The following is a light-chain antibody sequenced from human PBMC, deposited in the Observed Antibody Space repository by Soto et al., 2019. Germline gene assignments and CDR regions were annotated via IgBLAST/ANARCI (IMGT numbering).Light chain of an antibody. CDR1: QSVSSN. Sequence: EIVMTQSPATLSVSPGERATLSCRASQSVSSNLAWYQQKPGQAPRLLIDGESTRATGIPARFSGSGSGTEFTLTISSLQSEDFAVYYCQQYNNWPPAWTFGQGTKVEIK. J-gene: IGKJ1*01. V-gene: IGKV3-15*01. CDR3: QQYNNWPPAWT. CDR2: GES.